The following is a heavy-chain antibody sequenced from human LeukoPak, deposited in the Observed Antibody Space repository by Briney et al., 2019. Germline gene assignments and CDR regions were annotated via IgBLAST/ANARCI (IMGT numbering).Heavy chain of an antibody. Sequence: SETLSLTCTVSGGSISSRSYYWGWIRQPPGKGLEWIGSIYYTGSIYFNPSLQSQVTMSVDTSKNQFSLRLSSLTAADTAVYYCARHGPGYYDSSGYPEYWGQGTLVTVSS. CDR3: ARHGPGYYDSSGYPEY. D-gene: IGHD3-22*01. CDR2: IYYTGSI. CDR1: GGSISSRSYY. V-gene: IGHV4-39*01. J-gene: IGHJ4*02.